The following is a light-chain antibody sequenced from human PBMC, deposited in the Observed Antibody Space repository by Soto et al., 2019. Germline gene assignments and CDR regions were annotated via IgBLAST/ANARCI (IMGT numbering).Light chain of an antibody. CDR3: QQSYSTPIT. CDR2: SAT. V-gene: IGKV1-39*01. Sequence: IKLTQSASFLAASIGDRVTITCRASQGIASFLAWYQQKPGKAPKLLIYSATTLQTGVSSRFSGSGSGTDFTLTISSLQPEDFATYYCQQSYSTPITFGQGTRLEIK. J-gene: IGKJ5*01. CDR1: QGIASF.